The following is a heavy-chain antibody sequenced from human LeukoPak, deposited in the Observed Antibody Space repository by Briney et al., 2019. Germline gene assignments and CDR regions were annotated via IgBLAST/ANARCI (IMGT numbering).Heavy chain of an antibody. V-gene: IGHV1-18*01. CDR1: GGTFSSYA. Sequence: GASVKVSCKASGGTFSSYAISWVRQAPGQGLEWMGWISAYNGNTNYAQKLQGRVTMTTDTSTSTAYMELRSLRSDDTAVYYCARGRGRGSSSVDWFDPWGQGTLVTVSS. J-gene: IGHJ5*02. CDR3: ARGRGRGSSSVDWFDP. D-gene: IGHD6-6*01. CDR2: ISAYNGNT.